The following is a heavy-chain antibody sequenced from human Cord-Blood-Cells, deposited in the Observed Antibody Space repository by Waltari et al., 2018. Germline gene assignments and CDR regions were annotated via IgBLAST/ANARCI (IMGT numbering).Heavy chain of an antibody. Sequence: QVQLVQSGAEVKKPGSSVKVSCKASGGTFSSYAISWVRQAPGQGLEWMGGIIPIFGTAKYTQKFQGRVTITADESTSTAYMELSSLRSEDTAVYYCARARGRFKLEANDAFDIWGQGTMVTVSS. CDR3: ARARGRFKLEANDAFDI. D-gene: IGHD1-1*01. J-gene: IGHJ3*02. CDR1: GGTFSSYA. V-gene: IGHV1-69*12. CDR2: IIPIFGTA.